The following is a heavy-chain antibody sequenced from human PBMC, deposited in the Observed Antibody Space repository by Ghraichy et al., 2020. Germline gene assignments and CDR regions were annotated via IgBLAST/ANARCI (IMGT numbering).Heavy chain of an antibody. CDR1: GFTFNNYW. CDR3: ARVFGRSGWTYAGVFDY. J-gene: IGHJ4*02. CDR2: IKNDGSGI. D-gene: IGHD3-3*01. V-gene: IGHV3-7*01. Sequence: GGSLRLSCAASGFTFNNYWMSWVRQAPGKGLEWVANIKNDGSGIYYLDSVKGRFTVSRDNAKNSLYLQMNSLRAEDTAVYYCARVFGRSGWTYAGVFDYWGQGALVTVSS.